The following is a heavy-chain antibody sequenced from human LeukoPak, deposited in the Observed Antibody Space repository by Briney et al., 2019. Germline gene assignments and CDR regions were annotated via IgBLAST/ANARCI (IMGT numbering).Heavy chain of an antibody. V-gene: IGHV4-30-4*01. CDR1: GGSISSADYY. Sequence: SETLSLTCTVSGGSISSADYYWSWFRQPPGKGLEWIGYIYYSGNTYYNPSLKTRVIISVDTSKNQFSLNLSSVTAADTAVYYCAIAGYCSAGSCLGADSWGQGTLVTVSS. CDR2: IYYSGNT. CDR3: AIAGYCSAGSCLGADS. D-gene: IGHD2-15*01. J-gene: IGHJ4*02.